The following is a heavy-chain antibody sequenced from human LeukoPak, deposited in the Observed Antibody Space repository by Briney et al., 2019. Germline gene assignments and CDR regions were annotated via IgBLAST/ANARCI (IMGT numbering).Heavy chain of an antibody. Sequence: GASVKVSCKASGGTFSSYAISWVRQAPGQGLEWMGGIIPIFGTANYAQKFQGRVTITTDESTSTAYMELSSLRSEDTAVYYCARTYGRWDWFDPWGQGTLVTVSS. CDR3: ARTYGRWDWFDP. D-gene: IGHD3-16*01. V-gene: IGHV1-69*05. CDR1: GGTFSSYA. J-gene: IGHJ5*02. CDR2: IIPIFGTA.